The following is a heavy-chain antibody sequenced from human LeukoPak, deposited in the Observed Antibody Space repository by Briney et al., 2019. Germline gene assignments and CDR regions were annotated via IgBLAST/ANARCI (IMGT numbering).Heavy chain of an antibody. J-gene: IGHJ4*02. V-gene: IGHV4-59*12. CDR1: GGCISSYY. D-gene: IGHD6-25*01. CDR3: ARGGYSSAWHDY. Sequence: PSETLSLTCTVSGGCISSYYWSWIRQPPGKGLEWIGYIYYSGSTNYNPSLKSRVTISVDTSKNQFSLKLSSVTAADTAVYYCARGGYSSAWHDYWGQGTLVTVSS. CDR2: IYYSGST.